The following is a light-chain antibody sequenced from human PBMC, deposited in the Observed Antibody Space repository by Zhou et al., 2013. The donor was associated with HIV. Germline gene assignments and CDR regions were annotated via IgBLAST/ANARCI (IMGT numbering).Light chain of an antibody. J-gene: IGKJ1*01. CDR2: SAS. Sequence: DIQMTQSPSSLSASVGDRVTITCRASQGIRNSLAWYQQKPGQVPKLLIYSASTLQSGVPSRFSGSGSGTDFTLTINSLQPEDAATYFCQKYDNAPRTFGQGTKVEIK. CDR1: QGIRNS. V-gene: IGKV1-27*01. CDR3: QKYDNAPRT.